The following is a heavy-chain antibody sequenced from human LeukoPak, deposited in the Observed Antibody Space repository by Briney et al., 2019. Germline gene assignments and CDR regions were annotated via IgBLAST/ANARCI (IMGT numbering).Heavy chain of an antibody. CDR1: GFTFSSYG. D-gene: IGHD3-10*02. CDR3: AELGITMIGGV. CDR2: ISSSGSTI. V-gene: IGHV3-48*04. Sequence: GGSLRLSCATSGFTFSSYGMSWVRQAPGKGLEWVSAISSSGSTIYYADSVKGRFTISRDNAKNSLYLQMNSLRAEDTAVYYCAELGITMIGGVWGKGTTVTISS. J-gene: IGHJ6*04.